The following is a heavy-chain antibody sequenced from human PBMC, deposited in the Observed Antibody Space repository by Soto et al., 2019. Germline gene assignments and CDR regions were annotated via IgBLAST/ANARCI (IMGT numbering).Heavy chain of an antibody. CDR2: IYHSGST. Sequence: SETLSLTCAVSGVSISSGGYSWSWIRQPPGKGLEWIGYIYHSGSTYYNPSLKSRVTISVDRSKNQFSLKLSSVTAADTAVYYCARLSDDYGDYSPRTESRYGMDVWGQGTTVTVSS. V-gene: IGHV4-30-2*01. D-gene: IGHD4-17*01. J-gene: IGHJ6*02. CDR3: ARLSDDYGDYSPRTESRYGMDV. CDR1: GVSISSGGYS.